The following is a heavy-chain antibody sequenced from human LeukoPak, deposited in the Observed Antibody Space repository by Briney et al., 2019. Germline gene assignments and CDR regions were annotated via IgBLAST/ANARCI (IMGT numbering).Heavy chain of an antibody. D-gene: IGHD4-17*01. CDR2: ISGSGYST. V-gene: IGHV3-23*01. Sequence: GGTLRLSCAASGFTFSHYGMSWVRQAPGKGLEWVSAISGSGYSTYYADSVKGRFTIPRDNSKNTLYLQMNSLRAEDTAVYYCAKYYGDDPDYYYYMDVWGKGTTVTISS. J-gene: IGHJ6*03. CDR3: AKYYGDDPDYYYYMDV. CDR1: GFTFSHYG.